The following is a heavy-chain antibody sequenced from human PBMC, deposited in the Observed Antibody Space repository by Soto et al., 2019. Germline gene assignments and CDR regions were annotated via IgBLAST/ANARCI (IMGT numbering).Heavy chain of an antibody. D-gene: IGHD6-13*01. CDR2: IYPGDSDT. V-gene: IGHV5-51*01. CDR3: ARRVAAAGNWFDP. Sequence: PGESLKISCKGSGYSFTSYWIGWVRQMPGEGLEWMGIIYPGDSDTRYSPSFQGQVTISADKSISTAYLQWSSLKASDTAMYYCARRVAAAGNWFDPWGQGTLVTVSS. J-gene: IGHJ5*02. CDR1: GYSFTSYW.